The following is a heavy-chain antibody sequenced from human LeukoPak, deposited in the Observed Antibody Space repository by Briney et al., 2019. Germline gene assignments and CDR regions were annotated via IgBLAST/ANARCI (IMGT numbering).Heavy chain of an antibody. CDR3: ARDRGYSYGRYYYYYYYMDV. CDR2: IYTSGST. D-gene: IGHD5-18*01. V-gene: IGHV4-61*02. CDR1: GGSISSGSYY. J-gene: IGHJ6*03. Sequence: SQTLSLTCTVSGGSISSGSYYWSWIRQPAGKGLEWIGRIYTSGSTNYNPSLKSRVTISVDTSKNQFFLKLSSVTAADTAVYYCARDRGYSYGRYYYYYYYMDVWGKGTTVTVSS.